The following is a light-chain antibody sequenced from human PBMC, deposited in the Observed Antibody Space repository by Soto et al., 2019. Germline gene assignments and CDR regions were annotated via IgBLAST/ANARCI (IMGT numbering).Light chain of an antibody. J-gene: IGLJ1*01. CDR2: EVS. CDR3: SSYTSSSTLDV. Sequence: HSVLTQPASLSGSPGQSITISCTGTSSDIGAYDYVSWYQQHPGNAPKLIIYEVSNRPAGVSNRFSGSKSGNTASLTISGLQAEDEADYYCSSYTSSSTLDVFGIGTKV. CDR1: SSDIGAYDY. V-gene: IGLV2-14*01.